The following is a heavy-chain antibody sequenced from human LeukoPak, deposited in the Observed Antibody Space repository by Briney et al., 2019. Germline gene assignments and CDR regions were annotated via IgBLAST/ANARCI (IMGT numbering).Heavy chain of an antibody. J-gene: IGHJ4*02. V-gene: IGHV3-33*01. D-gene: IGHD3-10*01. CDR3: ARGHYYGSGDYYFDY. CDR1: GFTFSSYG. Sequence: GRSLRLSCAASGFTFSSYGMHWVRQAPGKGLEWVAVIWYDGSNKYYADSVKGRFTISRDNSKNTLYLQMNSLRAEDTAVYYCARGHYYGSGDYYFDYWGQGTLVTVSS. CDR2: IWYDGSNK.